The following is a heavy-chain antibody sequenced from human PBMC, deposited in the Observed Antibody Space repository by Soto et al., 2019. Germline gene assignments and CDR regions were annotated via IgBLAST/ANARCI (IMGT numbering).Heavy chain of an antibody. D-gene: IGHD6-13*01. J-gene: IGHJ4*02. V-gene: IGHV1-18*01. CDR2: ISAYNGNT. CDR3: ATDRSVWQQLVRGVDY. CDR1: GYTFTSYG. Sequence: ASVKVSCKASGYTFTSYGISWVRQAPGQGLEWMGWISAYNGNTNYAQKLQGRVTMTTDTSTSTAYMELRSLRSDDTAVYYCATDRSVWQQLVRGVDYWGQGTLVTVSS.